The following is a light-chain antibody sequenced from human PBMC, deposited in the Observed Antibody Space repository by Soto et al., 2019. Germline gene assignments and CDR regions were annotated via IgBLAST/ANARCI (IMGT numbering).Light chain of an antibody. V-gene: IGKV3-20*01. CDR3: QQYGSSPRT. J-gene: IGKJ5*01. Sequence: IVLTQSPGTLSLSPGDRATLSCGASQTVSGNYLAWYQQKPGQAPRLLIYGASSRATGIPDRFSGSGSGTDFTLTISRLEPEDFAVYYCQQYGSSPRTFGQGTRLEIK. CDR2: GAS. CDR1: QTVSGNY.